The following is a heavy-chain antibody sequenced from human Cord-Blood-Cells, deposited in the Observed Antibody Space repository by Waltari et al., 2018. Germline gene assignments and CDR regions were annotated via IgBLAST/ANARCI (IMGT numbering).Heavy chain of an antibody. V-gene: IGHV3-30*02. D-gene: IGHD6-13*01. Sequence: QVQLVESGGGVVQPGGSLRLSCAASGFTFSSYGMHWVRQAPGKGLGWVAFIRYDGSNKYYADSVKGRFTISRDNSKNTLYLQMNSLRAEDTAVYYCARRPGYSSSWYYLDYWGQGTLVTVSS. CDR2: IRYDGSNK. CDR3: ARRPGYSSSWYYLDY. CDR1: GFTFSSYG. J-gene: IGHJ4*02.